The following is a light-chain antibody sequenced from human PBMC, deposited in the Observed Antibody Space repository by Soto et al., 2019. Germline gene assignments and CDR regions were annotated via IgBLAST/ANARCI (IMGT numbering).Light chain of an antibody. Sequence: EVVLTQSPGTLSLPPGARATLSCRASQTLSSNYLAWYHQIAGQAPRLLIYGTSSRATGIPDRFSGSGSGTDFTLTISRLEPEDFAVYYCQQYGSSPPRYTFGQGTKLEIK. V-gene: IGKV3-20*01. CDR1: QTLSSNY. CDR2: GTS. CDR3: QQYGSSPPRYT. J-gene: IGKJ2*01.